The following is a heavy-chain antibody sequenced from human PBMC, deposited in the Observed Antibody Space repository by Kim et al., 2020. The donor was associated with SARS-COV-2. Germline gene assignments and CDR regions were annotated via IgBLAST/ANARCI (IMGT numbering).Heavy chain of an antibody. CDR1: GDSVSSNRAA. D-gene: IGHD4-17*01. CDR2: TYYRSNWYY. Sequence: SQTLSLTCAIAGDSVSSNRAAWNWIRQSPSRGLEWLGRTYYRSNWYYDYAVSVKGRITINPDTSKNQFSLHLKSVTPEDTATYYCARDPHGPFDSGARSFDPWGQGTLVTVSS. V-gene: IGHV6-1*01. J-gene: IGHJ5*02. CDR3: ARDPHGPFDSGARSFDP.